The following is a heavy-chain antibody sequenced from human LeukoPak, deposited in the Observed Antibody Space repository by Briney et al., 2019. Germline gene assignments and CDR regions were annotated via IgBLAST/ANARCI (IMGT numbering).Heavy chain of an antibody. V-gene: IGHV3-66*01. CDR1: GFTASIYY. CDR2: LYRDGST. D-gene: IGHD2-15*01. J-gene: IGHJ4*02. Sequence: GGSLRLSCAASGFTASIYYMTWVRQAPGKGLEWVSYLYRDGSTYYADSVKDRFSISRDNSKNTVYLQMNSLSAEDTAVYYCARGPGWNYFDYWGQGTLVTVSS. CDR3: ARGPGWNYFDY.